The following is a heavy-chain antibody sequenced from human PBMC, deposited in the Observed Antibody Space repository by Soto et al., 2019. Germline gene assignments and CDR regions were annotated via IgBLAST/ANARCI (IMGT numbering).Heavy chain of an antibody. CDR1: GFTFSSYS. CDR2: ISSSSSYI. V-gene: IGHV3-21*01. CDR3: AREPPQSDFDY. D-gene: IGHD4-4*01. Sequence: GGSLRLSCAASGFTFSSYSMNWVRQAPGKGLEWVSSISSSSSYIYYADSVKGRFTISRDNAKNSLYLQMNSLRAEDTAVYYCAREPPQSDFDYWGQGTLVTVSS. J-gene: IGHJ4*02.